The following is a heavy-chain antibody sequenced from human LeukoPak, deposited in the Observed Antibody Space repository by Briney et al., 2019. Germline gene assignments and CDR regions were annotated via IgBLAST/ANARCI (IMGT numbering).Heavy chain of an antibody. CDR1: GFTFSSYS. CDR2: IRSSSSTI. D-gene: IGHD2/OR15-2a*01. Sequence: GGSLRLSCAASGFTFSSYSMNWVRQAPGKGLEWVSYIRSSSSTIYYADSVKGRFTISRDNAKNSLYLQMNSLRDEDTAVYYCARKNYYYYGMDVWGQGTTVTVSS. J-gene: IGHJ6*02. V-gene: IGHV3-48*02. CDR3: ARKNYYYYGMDV.